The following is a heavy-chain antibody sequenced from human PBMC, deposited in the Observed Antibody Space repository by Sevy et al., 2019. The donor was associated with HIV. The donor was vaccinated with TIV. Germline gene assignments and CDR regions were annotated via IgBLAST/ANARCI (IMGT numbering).Heavy chain of an antibody. CDR1: GYIVTDYY. V-gene: IGHV1-2*02. J-gene: IGHJ6*02. D-gene: IGHD4-17*01. CDR3: ARLTTKPTSDLYGMDV. CDR2: SNSDSGVT. Sequence: ASVKVSCKASGYIVTDYYIHWVRQAPGQGLEWMAWSNSDSGVTNYAQRFQGEVTVTRDTSLSTAYLELIRLRSNDTAIYYCARLTTKPTSDLYGMDVWGQCTTVTVSS.